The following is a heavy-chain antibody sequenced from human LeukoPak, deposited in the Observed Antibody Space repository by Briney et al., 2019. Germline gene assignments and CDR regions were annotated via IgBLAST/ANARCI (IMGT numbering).Heavy chain of an antibody. CDR3: ARDLGSAQPGF. Sequence: SWVRQPPGKGLEWIGEMYHSGSINYNPSLKSRVTISVDISKNQFSLRLNSVTAADTAVYYCARDLGSAQPGFWGQGTLVTVSS. CDR2: MYHSGSI. V-gene: IGHV4-4*02. D-gene: IGHD6-25*01. J-gene: IGHJ4*02.